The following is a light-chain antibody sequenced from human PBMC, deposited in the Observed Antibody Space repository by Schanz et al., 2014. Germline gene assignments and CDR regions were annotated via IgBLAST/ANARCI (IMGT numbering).Light chain of an antibody. CDR1: SSDVGGYNY. CDR3: SSYTSSSTPFV. V-gene: IGLV2-14*01. CDR2: DVN. Sequence: QSALTQPPSASGSPGQSVTISCTGTSSDVGGYNYVSWYQQHPGKAPKLMIYDVNNRPSGVSNRFSGSKSGNTASLTISGLQAEDEADYYCSSYTSSSTPFVFGTGTKLTVL. J-gene: IGLJ1*01.